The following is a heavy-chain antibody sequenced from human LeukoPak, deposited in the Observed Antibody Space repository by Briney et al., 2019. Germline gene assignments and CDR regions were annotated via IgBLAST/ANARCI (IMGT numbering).Heavy chain of an antibody. Sequence: PSETLSLTCSVSGGPISGYYWSWIRQPPGKGLEYIGYVYYSGSTNYNPSLKSRVAMSLDTSRNQFSLKLTSVTPADTAVYYCARAKLIGSTYYFDYWGQGTLVTVSS. J-gene: IGHJ4*02. CDR2: VYYSGST. CDR1: GGPISGYY. V-gene: IGHV4-59*01. D-gene: IGHD2-2*01. CDR3: ARAKLIGSTYYFDY.